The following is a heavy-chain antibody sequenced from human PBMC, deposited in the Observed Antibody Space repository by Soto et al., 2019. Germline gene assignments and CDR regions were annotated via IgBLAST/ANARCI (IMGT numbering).Heavy chain of an antibody. Sequence: GESLKISCNGSGYSFTSYWIGWVRQMPVKGLEWMGIIYPGDSDTRYSPSFQGQVTISADKSISTAYLQWSSLKASDTAMYYCARHPRVYEAARPLYYFDYWGQGTLVTVSS. CDR2: IYPGDSDT. CDR3: ARHPRVYEAARPLYYFDY. D-gene: IGHD6-6*01. J-gene: IGHJ4*02. V-gene: IGHV5-51*01. CDR1: GYSFTSYW.